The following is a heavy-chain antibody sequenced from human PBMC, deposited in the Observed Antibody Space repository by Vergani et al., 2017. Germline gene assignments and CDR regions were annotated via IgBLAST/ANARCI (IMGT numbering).Heavy chain of an antibody. V-gene: IGHV1-69*17. CDR2: IIPIFGIA. D-gene: IGHD3-22*01. CDR1: GGTFSSYA. Sequence: QVQLVQSGAEVKKPGSSVKVSCKASGGTFSSYAISWVRQAPGQGLEWMGGIIPIFGIANYAEKFQGRVTITAEKSTSTAYMELSSLRSEDTAVYYCALGYPSYNYDSSGYRQDAFDIWGQGTMVTVSS. J-gene: IGHJ3*02. CDR3: ALGYPSYNYDSSGYRQDAFDI.